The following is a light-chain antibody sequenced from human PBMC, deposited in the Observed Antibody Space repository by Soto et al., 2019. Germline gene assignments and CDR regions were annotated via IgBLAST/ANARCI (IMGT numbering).Light chain of an antibody. CDR2: DAS. J-gene: IGKJ1*01. V-gene: IGKV3-11*01. CDR1: QKSSGY. CDR3: QQRSNLPWT. Sequence: MVLTQYPATLSLSPGKTATLSCRASQKSSGYLPRYQQKPGQAPRLLIYDASNRATGIPVRFSGSGSGTDYTLTVCSLDPEDFAVYYCQQRSNLPWTFGQGTKVDI.